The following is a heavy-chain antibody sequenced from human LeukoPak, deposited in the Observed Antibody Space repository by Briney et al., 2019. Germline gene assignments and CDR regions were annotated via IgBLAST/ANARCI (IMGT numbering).Heavy chain of an antibody. CDR3: ARAIAAISG. J-gene: IGHJ4*02. Sequence: GGSLRLSCAASGFTFNIYEMNWVRQAPGKGLEWISYISADRNVIYYADSVKGRFTISRDNAKNSLYLQMNSLRAEDTAVYYCARAIAAISGWGQGTLVAVSS. D-gene: IGHD6-6*01. V-gene: IGHV3-48*03. CDR1: GFTFNIYE. CDR2: ISADRNVI.